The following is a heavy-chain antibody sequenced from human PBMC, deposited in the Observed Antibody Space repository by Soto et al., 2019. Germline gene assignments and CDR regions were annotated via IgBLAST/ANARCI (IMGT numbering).Heavy chain of an antibody. CDR3: ARVSNVGYSGYAPVYYYGMDV. V-gene: IGHV1-69*13. D-gene: IGHD5-12*01. CDR2: IIPIFGTA. Sequence: SVKVSCKASGGTFSSYAISWVRQAPGQGLEWMGGIIPIFGTANYAQKFQGRVTITADESTSTAYMELSSLRSEDTAVYSWARVSNVGYSGYAPVYYYGMDVWGQGTTVTVSS. CDR1: GGTFSSYA. J-gene: IGHJ6*02.